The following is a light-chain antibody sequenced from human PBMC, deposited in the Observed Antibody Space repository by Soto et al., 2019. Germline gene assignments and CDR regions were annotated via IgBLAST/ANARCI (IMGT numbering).Light chain of an antibody. CDR2: DVS. J-gene: IGLJ2*01. Sequence: QSVLTQPASVSGSPGQSITISCTGTSSDVGGYNYVSWYQQHPGKAPKLMIYDVSNRPSGVSNRFSGSKSGNTASLTISGLQAEDEVDYYCSSYTSSSTSVVFGGGTQLTVL. V-gene: IGLV2-14*01. CDR1: SSDVGGYNY. CDR3: SSYTSSSTSVV.